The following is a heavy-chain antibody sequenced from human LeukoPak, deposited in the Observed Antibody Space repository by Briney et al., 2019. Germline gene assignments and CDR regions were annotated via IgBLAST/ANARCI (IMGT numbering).Heavy chain of an antibody. D-gene: IGHD3-9*01. Sequence: ASVKVSCKASGYTFTGYYMHWVRQAPGQGLEWMGWINPNSGGTNYVQKFQGRVTMTRDTSISTAYMELSRLRSDDTAVYYCARMYYDILTGYPPRDAFDIWGQGTMVTVSS. J-gene: IGHJ3*02. CDR1: GYTFTGYY. CDR3: ARMYYDILTGYPPRDAFDI. V-gene: IGHV1-2*02. CDR2: INPNSGGT.